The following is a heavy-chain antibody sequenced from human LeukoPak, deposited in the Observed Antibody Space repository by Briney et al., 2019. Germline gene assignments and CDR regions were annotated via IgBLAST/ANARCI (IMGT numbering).Heavy chain of an antibody. Sequence: GGSLRLSCAASGFTFSSYSMNWVRQAPGKGLEWVSYISSSSSTIYYADSVKGRFTISRDNAKNSLYLQMNSLRAEDTAVYYCARDAHYYDSSGYYPLDWGQGTLVTVSS. CDR2: ISSSSSTI. J-gene: IGHJ4*02. CDR3: ARDAHYYDSSGYYPLD. D-gene: IGHD3-22*01. V-gene: IGHV3-48*01. CDR1: GFTFSSYS.